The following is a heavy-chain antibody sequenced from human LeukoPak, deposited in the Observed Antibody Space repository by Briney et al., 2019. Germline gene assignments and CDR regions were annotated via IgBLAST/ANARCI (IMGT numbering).Heavy chain of an antibody. CDR2: ISSSSSYI. CDR1: GFTFSSYS. J-gene: IGHJ1*01. Sequence: GGSLRLSCAASGFTFSSYSMNWVRRAPGKGLEWVSSISSSSSYIYYADSVKGRFTISRDNAKNSLYLQMNSLRAEDTAVYYCARDRRLDFQHWGQGTLVTVSS. V-gene: IGHV3-21*01. CDR3: ARDRRLDFQH.